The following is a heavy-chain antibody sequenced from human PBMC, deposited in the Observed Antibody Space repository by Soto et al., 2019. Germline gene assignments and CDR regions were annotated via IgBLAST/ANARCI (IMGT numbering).Heavy chain of an antibody. CDR3: AKDTVPSGWSGSSLLWDFDY. CDR2: ISYDGSNK. J-gene: IGHJ4*02. V-gene: IGHV3-30*18. CDR1: GFTFSSYG. D-gene: IGHD6-19*01. Sequence: GGSLRLSCAASGFTFSSYGMHWVRQAPGKGLEWVAVISYDGSNKYYADSVKGRFTISRDNSKNTLYLQMNGLRAEDTAVYYCAKDTVPSGWSGSSLLWDFDYWGQGTLVTVSS.